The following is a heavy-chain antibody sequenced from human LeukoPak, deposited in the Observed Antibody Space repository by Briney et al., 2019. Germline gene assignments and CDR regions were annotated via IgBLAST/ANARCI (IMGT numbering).Heavy chain of an antibody. CDR1: GGSFSGYY. V-gene: IGHV4-59*08. CDR2: IYYSGST. Sequence: PSETLSLTCAVYGGSFSGYYWSWIRQPPGKGLEWIGYIYYSGSTNYNPSLKSRVTISVDTSKNQFSLKLSSVTAADTAVYYCARLPGGIAVAGDAFDIWGQGTMVTVSS. D-gene: IGHD6-19*01. CDR3: ARLPGGIAVAGDAFDI. J-gene: IGHJ3*02.